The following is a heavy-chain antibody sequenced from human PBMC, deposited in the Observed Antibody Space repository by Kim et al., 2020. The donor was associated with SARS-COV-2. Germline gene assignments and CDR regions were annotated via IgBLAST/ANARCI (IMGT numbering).Heavy chain of an antibody. CDR2: IWYDGSNK. D-gene: IGHD6-6*01. Sequence: GGSLRLSCAASGFTFSSYGMHWVRQAPGKGLEWVAVIWYDGSNKYYADSVKGRFTISRDNSKNTLYLQMNSLRAEDTAVYYCAKGSKEYFYYYGMDVWGQGTTVTVSS. J-gene: IGHJ6*02. CDR1: GFTFSSYG. V-gene: IGHV3-33*06. CDR3: AKGSKEYFYYYGMDV.